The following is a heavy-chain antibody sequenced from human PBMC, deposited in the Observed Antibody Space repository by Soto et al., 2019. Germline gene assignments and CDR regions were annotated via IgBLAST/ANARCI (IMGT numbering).Heavy chain of an antibody. Sequence: SETLSLTCTVSGGSISSYYWSWIRQPPGKGLEWIGYIYYSGSTYYNPSLKSRVTISVDTSKNQFSLKLSSVTAADTAVYYCARALNPYYDFWSGYLYYFDYWGQGTLVTVSS. J-gene: IGHJ4*02. CDR3: ARALNPYYDFWSGYLYYFDY. CDR1: GGSISSYY. V-gene: IGHV4-59*08. CDR2: IYYSGST. D-gene: IGHD3-3*01.